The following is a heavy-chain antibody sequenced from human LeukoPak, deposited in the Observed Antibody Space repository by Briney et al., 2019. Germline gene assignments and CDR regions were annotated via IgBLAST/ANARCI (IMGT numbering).Heavy chain of an antibody. V-gene: IGHV5-51*01. CDR1: GYSFTTYW. J-gene: IGHJ4*02. D-gene: IGHD3-22*01. CDR3: ARGPFPKYYYGSSGHFDY. CDR2: IYPGDSDT. Sequence: GESLKISCKGSGYSFTTYWIGWVRQMPGKGREWMGIIYPGDSDTRYSPSFQGQVTISADKSISTAYLQWSSLKASDTAMYYCARGPFPKYYYGSSGHFDYWGQGTLVTVSS.